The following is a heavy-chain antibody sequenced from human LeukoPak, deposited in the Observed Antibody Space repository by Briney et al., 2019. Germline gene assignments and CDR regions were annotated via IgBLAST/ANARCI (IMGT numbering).Heavy chain of an antibody. CDR1: GFTFDDYA. V-gene: IGHV3-64*01. CDR2: ISSNGGST. J-gene: IGHJ4*02. CDR3: ARDRIRHCSSTSCYGGFDY. Sequence: PGGSLRLSCAASGFTFDDYAMHWVRQAPGKGLEYVSAISSNGGSTYYANSVKGRFTISRDNSKNTLYLQMGSLRAEDMAVYYCARDRIRHCSSTSCYGGFDYWGQGTLVTVSS. D-gene: IGHD2-2*01.